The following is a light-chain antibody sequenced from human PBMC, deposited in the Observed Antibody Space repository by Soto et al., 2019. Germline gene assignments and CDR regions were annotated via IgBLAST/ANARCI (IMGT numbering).Light chain of an antibody. Sequence: DIVLTQSPGTLSLSPGERATLSCRASQSVSGSYLAWYQQKPGQAPRPLIYGASTRATGIPDRFSGSGSGTDFTFATSTLEPNDFAVDYYQHFDTFPSYTCGQG. CDR2: GAS. J-gene: IGKJ2*01. CDR3: QHFDTFPSYT. CDR1: QSVSGSY. V-gene: IGKV3-20*01.